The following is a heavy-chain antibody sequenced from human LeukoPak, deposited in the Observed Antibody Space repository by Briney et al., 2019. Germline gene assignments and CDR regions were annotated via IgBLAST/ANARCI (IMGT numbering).Heavy chain of an antibody. CDR1: GGTFSSCA. CDR2: IIPIFGTA. V-gene: IGHV1-69*01. J-gene: IGHJ5*02. D-gene: IGHD2-2*02. Sequence: SVKVSCKASGGTFSSCAISWVRQPPGQGLEWMGGIIPIFGTANYAQKFQGRVTTTANESTSTAYMELSSLRSEGTAVYYCAMSPVFHTPWFDPWGQGTLVTVSS. CDR3: AMSPVFHTPWFDP.